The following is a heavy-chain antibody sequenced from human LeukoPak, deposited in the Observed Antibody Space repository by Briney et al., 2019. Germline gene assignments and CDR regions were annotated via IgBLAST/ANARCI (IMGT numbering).Heavy chain of an antibody. J-gene: IGHJ2*01. CDR2: IYYSGSS. CDR3: ARLLAGVWYFGL. CDR1: GGSISSGDYY. V-gene: IGHV4-30-4*01. Sequence: PSQTLSLTCTVSGGSISSGDYYWSWIRQPPGKGLEWIGYIYYSGSSYYNPSLKSRVTISVDTSKNQFSLKLSSVTAADTAVYYCARLLAGVWYFGLWGRGTLVTVSS. D-gene: IGHD7-27*01.